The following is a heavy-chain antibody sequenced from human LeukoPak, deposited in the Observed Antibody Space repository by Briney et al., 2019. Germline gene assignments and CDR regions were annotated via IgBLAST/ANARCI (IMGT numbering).Heavy chain of an antibody. V-gene: IGHV4-4*02. J-gene: IGHJ4*02. CDR3: AREGGPYRPLDY. CDR1: GGSITNTNY. CDR2: VNLQGST. Sequence: SETLSLTCGVSGGSITNTNYWPWLRQPPGKGLEWIGEVNLQGSTNYNPSLMGRVAIAVDTSENHISLQLTSVTAADTAVYYCAREGGPYRPLDYSGQGTLVTVSS.